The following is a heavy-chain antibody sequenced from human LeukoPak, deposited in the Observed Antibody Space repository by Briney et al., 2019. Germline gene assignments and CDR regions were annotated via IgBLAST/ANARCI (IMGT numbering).Heavy chain of an antibody. CDR2: IRYDGSNK. Sequence: GGSLRLSCVASGFTFSTYGMHRVRQAPGKGLEWVAFIRYDGSNKYYADSVEGRFTISRDNSKNTVYLQMSSLRADDTAVYYCVRDAIIVPGTFDYWGQGTLVTVSP. CDR3: VRDAIIVPGTFDY. D-gene: IGHD3-22*01. J-gene: IGHJ4*02. CDR1: GFTFSTYG. V-gene: IGHV3-30*02.